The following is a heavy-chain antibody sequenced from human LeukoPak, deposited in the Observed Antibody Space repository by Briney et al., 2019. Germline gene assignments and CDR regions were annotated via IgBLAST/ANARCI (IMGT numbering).Heavy chain of an antibody. D-gene: IGHD4-17*01. Sequence: ASVKVSCKGSGYTFSGYYMHWVRQAPGQGLEWMGRINPNSGDTNYAQKFQGRVTMTRDTSISTAYMELSRLRSDDTAVYYCARFPRKTVTTNYWGQGTLVTVSS. V-gene: IGHV1-2*06. CDR3: ARFPRKTVTTNY. CDR1: GYTFSGYY. CDR2: INPNSGDT. J-gene: IGHJ4*02.